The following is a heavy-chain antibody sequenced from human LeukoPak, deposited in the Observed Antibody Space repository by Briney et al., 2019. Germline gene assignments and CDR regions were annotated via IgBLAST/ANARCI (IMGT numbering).Heavy chain of an antibody. CDR1: GFTFSSYW. Sequence: PGGSLRLSCAASGFTFSSYWMSWVRQAPGKGLEWVANIKQDGSEKYYVDSVKGRFTISRDNAKNSLYLQMNSLRAEDTAVYHCARDGYDSSGYYPDYWGQGTLVTVSS. D-gene: IGHD3-22*01. J-gene: IGHJ4*02. CDR3: ARDGYDSSGYYPDY. V-gene: IGHV3-7*01. CDR2: IKQDGSEK.